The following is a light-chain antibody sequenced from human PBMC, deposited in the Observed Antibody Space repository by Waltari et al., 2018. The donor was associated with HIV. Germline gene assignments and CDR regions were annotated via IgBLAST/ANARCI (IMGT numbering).Light chain of an antibody. CDR1: NSNIGSNT. CDR2: RDN. J-gene: IGLJ2*01. CDR3: ATWHDSLTVV. V-gene: IGLV1-44*01. Sequence: QSVLTQPPSASGTPGQRVTISCSGSNSNIGSNTVNWYQQLPGTAPKLLIYRDNPRPSGVPARFSGSKSGTSASLSISGLQSEDEAEYYCATWHDSLTVVFGGGTKLTVL.